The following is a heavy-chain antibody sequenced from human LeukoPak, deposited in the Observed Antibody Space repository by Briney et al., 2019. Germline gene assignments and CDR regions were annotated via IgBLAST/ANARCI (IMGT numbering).Heavy chain of an antibody. CDR3: ARDSSGMATIRGDAFDI. Sequence: ASVQVSCQASGGTFSSYAISWVRQAPGQGLEWMGGIIPIFGTANYAQKFQGRVTITADESTSTAYMELSSLRSEDTAVYYCARDSSGMATIRGDAFDIWGQGTMVTVSS. CDR1: GGTFSSYA. CDR2: IIPIFGTA. V-gene: IGHV1-69*13. D-gene: IGHD5-24*01. J-gene: IGHJ3*02.